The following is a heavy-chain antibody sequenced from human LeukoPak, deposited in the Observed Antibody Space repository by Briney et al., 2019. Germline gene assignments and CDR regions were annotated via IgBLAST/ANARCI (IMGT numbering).Heavy chain of an antibody. CDR1: KFTFSSHW. CDR3: AKGASSAMWFYT. Sequence: PGGSLRLSCAASKFTFSSHWMLWVRQAPGKALEWVDNIKEDGSEKQHVDSVKGRFTISRDNAQNSVFLQMNSLRVEDTAIYFCAKGASSAMWFYTWGQGTLVTVSS. D-gene: IGHD3-16*01. J-gene: IGHJ5*02. V-gene: IGHV3-7*01. CDR2: IKEDGSEK.